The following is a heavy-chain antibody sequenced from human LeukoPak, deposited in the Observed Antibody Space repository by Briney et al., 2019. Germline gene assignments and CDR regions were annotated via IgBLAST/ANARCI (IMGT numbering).Heavy chain of an antibody. Sequence: ASVKVSYTASGYTFTDYYMHWVRQAPGQGLESMGWSNPNTDGTNYPQQFQGRVTMTRDTSISTAYKELSRLRSDDTAVYYCASDPGLVFGSAKNAAGVVDYWGQGTLVTVSS. CDR2: SNPNTDGT. V-gene: IGHV1-2*02. D-gene: IGHD2-2*01. CDR1: GYTFTDYY. CDR3: ASDPGLVFGSAKNAAGVVDY. J-gene: IGHJ4*02.